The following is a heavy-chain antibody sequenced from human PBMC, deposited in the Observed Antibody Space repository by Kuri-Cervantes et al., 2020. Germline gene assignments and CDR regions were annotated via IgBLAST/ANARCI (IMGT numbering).Heavy chain of an antibody. D-gene: IGHD3-10*01. J-gene: IGHJ3*02. V-gene: IGHV1-18*04. CDR2: ISAYNGNT. Sequence: ASVKVSCKASGYTFTGYYMHWVRQAPGQGLEWMGWISAYNGNTNYAQKLQGRVTMTTDTSTSTAYMELRSLRSEDTAVYYCAVLWFGSGGDAFDIWGQGTMVTVSS. CDR1: GYTFTGYY. CDR3: AVLWFGSGGDAFDI.